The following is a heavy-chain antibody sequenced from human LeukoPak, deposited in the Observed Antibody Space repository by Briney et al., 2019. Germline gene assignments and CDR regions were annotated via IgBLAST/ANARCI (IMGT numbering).Heavy chain of an antibody. J-gene: IGHJ4*02. Sequence: PGGSLRLSCAASGFTFSSYAMHWVRQAPGKGLEWVAVISYDGSNKYYADSVKGRFTISRDNSKNTLYLQMNSLKAEDTAVYYCARGRTLVVVPAAMFDYWGQETLVTVSS. D-gene: IGHD2-2*01. CDR3: ARGRTLVVVPAAMFDY. V-gene: IGHV3-30-3*01. CDR1: GFTFSSYA. CDR2: ISYDGSNK.